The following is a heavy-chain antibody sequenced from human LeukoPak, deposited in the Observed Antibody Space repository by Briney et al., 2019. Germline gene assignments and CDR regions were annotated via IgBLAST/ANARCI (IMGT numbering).Heavy chain of an antibody. V-gene: IGHV3-7*01. CDR1: GFRFSNYW. J-gene: IGHJ4*02. CDR3: ARLGDRSGYYDF. Sequence: AGGSLRLSCAASGFRFSNYWMSWVRQAPGKGLEWVANIKPDGSDKYYVDSVKGRSTTSRDNAKNSLYLQMNSLRAEDTAVYYCARLGDRSGYYDFWGQGALVTVSS. CDR2: IKPDGSDK. D-gene: IGHD3-22*01.